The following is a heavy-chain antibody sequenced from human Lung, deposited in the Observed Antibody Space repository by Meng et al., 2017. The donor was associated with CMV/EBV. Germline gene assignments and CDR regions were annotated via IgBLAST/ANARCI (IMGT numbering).Heavy chain of an antibody. Sequence: SVXVSXXADGYIFTSYFIHWVRQAPGQGLEWMGKINPSGGRTTYAQKFQGRVIMTRNTSTSTIYMEVSSLRSDDTAVYYCARGRGPSGSWYIDYWGQGTLVTVSS. CDR1: GYIFTSYF. CDR3: ARGRGPSGSWYIDY. D-gene: IGHD6-13*01. J-gene: IGHJ4*02. V-gene: IGHV1-46*01. CDR2: INPSGGRT.